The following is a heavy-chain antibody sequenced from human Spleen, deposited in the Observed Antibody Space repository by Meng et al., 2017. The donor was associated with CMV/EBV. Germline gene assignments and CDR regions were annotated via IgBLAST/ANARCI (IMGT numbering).Heavy chain of an antibody. Sequence: SETLSLTCTVSGGSVSTGSYYWSWVRQPPGKGLEWIGYIYYPGSSHYNTSLKSRVTISVDTSKNQFSLRLRSVTTADTALYYCARKSDFGYSLGYWGQGTLVTVSS. V-gene: IGHV4-61*01. CDR2: IYYPGSS. J-gene: IGHJ4*02. D-gene: IGHD3-16*01. CDR3: ARKSDFGYSLGY. CDR1: GGSVSTGSYY.